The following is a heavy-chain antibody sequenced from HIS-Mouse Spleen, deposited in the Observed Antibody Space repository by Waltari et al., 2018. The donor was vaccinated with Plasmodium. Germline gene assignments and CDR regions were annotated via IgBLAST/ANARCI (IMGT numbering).Heavy chain of an antibody. CDR3: ARGMKSSSSAFDI. CDR1: GFTVSSNY. Sequence: EVQLVESGGGLIQPGGSLRISCAASGFTVSSNYMSGVRQAPGKGLEWVSVMYSGGSTYYADSVKGRFTISRDNSKNTLYLQMNSLRAEDTAVYYCARGMKSSSSAFDIWGQGTMVTVSS. V-gene: IGHV3-53*01. J-gene: IGHJ3*02. D-gene: IGHD6-6*01. CDR2: MYSGGST.